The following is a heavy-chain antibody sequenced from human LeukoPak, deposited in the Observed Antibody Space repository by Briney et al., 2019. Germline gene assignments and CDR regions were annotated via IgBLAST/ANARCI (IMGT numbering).Heavy chain of an antibody. CDR1: GYTFTSYG. CDR3: ARGNYDSSGYIR. V-gene: IGHV1-18*01. CDR2: ISAFNGNT. D-gene: IGHD3-22*01. J-gene: IGHJ4*02. Sequence: ASVKVTCNASGYTFTSYGISWVRQAPGQGLEWMGWISAFNGNTNYAQKLQGRVTMTTDTSTSTAYRELRSLRSDDTAVYYCARGNYDSSGYIRWGQGTLVTVSS.